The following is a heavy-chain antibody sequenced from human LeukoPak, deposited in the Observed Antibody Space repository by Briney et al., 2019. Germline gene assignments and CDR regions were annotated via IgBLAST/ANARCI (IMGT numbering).Heavy chain of an antibody. V-gene: IGHV4-39*01. CDR3: ARRGRSCSTSSCYSFDY. D-gene: IGHD2-2*01. CDR1: GGSISSSSYY. CDR2: ICYSGST. Sequence: SETLSLTXTVSGGSISSSSYYWGWISQPPGKGLEWIGNICYSGSTYSNPSLKSRVTISVDTSKNQFSLRLSSVTAADTAVYYCARRGRSCSTSSCYSFDYWGQETLVTVSS. J-gene: IGHJ4*02.